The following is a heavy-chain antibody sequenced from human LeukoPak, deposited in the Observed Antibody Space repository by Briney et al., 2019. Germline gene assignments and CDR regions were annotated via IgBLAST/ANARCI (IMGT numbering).Heavy chain of an antibody. CDR2: ISYDGSNK. CDR1: GFTFSSYA. V-gene: IGHV3-30*04. J-gene: IGHJ4*02. Sequence: PGGSLRLSCAASGFTFSSYAMHWVRQAPGKGLEWVAVISYDGSNKYYADSVKGRFTISRDNSKNTLYPQMNSLRAEDTAVYYCARDGKWELPPSYFDYWGQGTLVTVSS. CDR3: ARDGKWELPPSYFDY. D-gene: IGHD1-26*01.